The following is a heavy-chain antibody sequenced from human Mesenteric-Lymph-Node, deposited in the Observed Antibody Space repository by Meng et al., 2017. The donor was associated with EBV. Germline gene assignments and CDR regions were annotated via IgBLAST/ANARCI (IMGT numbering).Heavy chain of an antibody. D-gene: IGHD2/OR15-2a*01. CDR3: ARVSGPYYSPWFDP. V-gene: IGHV4-61*01. CDR1: GDSFGGIRRY. Sequence: GPDVGRPSEPLSLACTVAGDSFGGIRRYWSWIRQPPGRGLEWIGYIFNSGSTNYNPSLRSRATISVDTSRNQFSLTLNSVTAADTAVYYCARVSGPYYSPWFDPWGQGSLVTVSS. CDR2: IFNSGST. J-gene: IGHJ5*02.